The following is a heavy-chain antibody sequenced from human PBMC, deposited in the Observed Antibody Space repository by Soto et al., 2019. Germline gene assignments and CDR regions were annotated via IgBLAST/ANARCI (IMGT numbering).Heavy chain of an antibody. CDR1: GYRFTNYW. Sequence: PGESLKISCKGSGYRFTNYWIGWVRQVSGKGLEWMGIVYPGDFEATYSPSFQGQVAISADKAISTAYLHWSSLKASDTAMYYCATQGDIGVRPWYYYGMDVCIRGTTITACS. CDR2: VYPGDFEA. V-gene: IGHV5-51*01. CDR3: ATQGDIGVRPWYYYGMDV. J-gene: IGHJ6*02. D-gene: IGHD6-6*01.